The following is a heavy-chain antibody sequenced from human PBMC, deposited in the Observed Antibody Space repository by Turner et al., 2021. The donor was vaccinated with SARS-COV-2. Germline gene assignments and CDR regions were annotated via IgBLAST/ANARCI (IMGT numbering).Heavy chain of an antibody. J-gene: IGHJ6*02. CDR3: TRDLMEVGGMDV. V-gene: IGHV3-53*01. Sequence: EVQLVESGGGLIQPGGSLRLPCAASGVPVSSNYMSWVRQAPGKGLEWVSVIYSGGSTYYADSVKGRFTISRDNSKNTLYLQMNSLRAEDTAVYYCTRDLMEVGGMDVWGQGTTVTVSS. CDR2: IYSGGST. D-gene: IGHD3-3*01. CDR1: GVPVSSNY.